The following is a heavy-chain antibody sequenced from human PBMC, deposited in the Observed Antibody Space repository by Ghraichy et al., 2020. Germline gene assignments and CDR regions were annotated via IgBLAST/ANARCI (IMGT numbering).Heavy chain of an antibody. J-gene: IGHJ4*02. Sequence: GGSLRLSCAASGFTFSDYYMSWIRQAPGKGLEWVSYISSSSSYTNYADSVKGRFTISRDNAKNSLYLQMNSLRAEDTAVYYCARGGRGRWLQIDYWGQGTLVTVSS. D-gene: IGHD5-24*01. CDR1: GFTFSDYY. CDR2: ISSSSSYT. CDR3: ARGGRGRWLQIDY. V-gene: IGHV3-11*06.